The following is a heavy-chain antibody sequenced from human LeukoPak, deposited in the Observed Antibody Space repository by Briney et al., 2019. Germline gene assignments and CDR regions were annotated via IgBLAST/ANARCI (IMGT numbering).Heavy chain of an antibody. J-gene: IGHJ4*02. D-gene: IGHD1-7*01. Sequence: PSETLSLTCTVSGGSISSYYWSWIRQPPGKGLEGIGYIYYSGSTNYNPSLKSRVTISVDTSKNQFSLKLSSVTAADTAVYYCARHGGYTWTYGSFDYWGQGTLVTVSS. CDR2: IYYSGST. V-gene: IGHV4-59*08. CDR3: ARHGGYTWTYGSFDY. CDR1: GGSISSYY.